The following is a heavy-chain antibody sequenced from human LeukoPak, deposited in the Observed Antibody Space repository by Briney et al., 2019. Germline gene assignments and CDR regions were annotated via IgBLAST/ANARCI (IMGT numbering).Heavy chain of an antibody. D-gene: IGHD1-7*01. V-gene: IGHV4-30-2*01. CDR1: GGSISSGGYS. CDR3: AGGPNYHYFDF. Sequence: PSETLSLTCAVSGGSISSGGYSWSWIRQPPGKGLEWIGYIYHSGSTYYNPSLKSRVTISVDRSKNQFSLKLSSVTAADTAMYYCAGGPNYHYFDFWGLGTLVTVSS. J-gene: IGHJ4*01. CDR2: IYHSGST.